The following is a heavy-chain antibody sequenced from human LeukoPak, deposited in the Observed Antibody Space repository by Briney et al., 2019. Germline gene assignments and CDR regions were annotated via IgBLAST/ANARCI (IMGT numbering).Heavy chain of an antibody. CDR1: GFTFEDYA. CDR2: ISWNSGSI. J-gene: IGHJ3*02. D-gene: IGHD2-15*01. Sequence: GGSLRLSCAASGFTFEDYAMHWVRQAPGKGLEGVSGISWNSGSIGYADSVKGRFSISRDNAKTSLYLQMNSLRAEDTALYYCAKDRVGGSGLYAFDIWGQGTMVTVSS. V-gene: IGHV3-9*01. CDR3: AKDRVGGSGLYAFDI.